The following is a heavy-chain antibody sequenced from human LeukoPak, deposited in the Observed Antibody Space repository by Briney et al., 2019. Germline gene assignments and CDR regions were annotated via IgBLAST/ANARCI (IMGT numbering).Heavy chain of an antibody. CDR1: GYTFTSYG. J-gene: IGHJ6*03. V-gene: IGHV1-18*01. CDR2: INTYNGNT. D-gene: IGHD3-9*01. Sequence: ASVKVSCKASGYTFTSYGISWVRQAPGQGLEWMGWINTYNGNTNYAQKLQGRVTMTEDTSTDIAYMELSSLRSEDTAVYYCATGDKGAILTGYNYYFYMDVWGKGTTVTISS. CDR3: ATGDKGAILTGYNYYFYMDV.